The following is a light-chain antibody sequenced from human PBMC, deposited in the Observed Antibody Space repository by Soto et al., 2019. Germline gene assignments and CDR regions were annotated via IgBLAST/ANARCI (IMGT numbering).Light chain of an antibody. CDR3: CSYAGSDTWA. V-gene: IGLV2-23*02. Sequence: QSALTQPASVSGSPGQSITISCAGTKSDVGDYNLVSWYQQYPGKAPKLMIYEVNKRPSGVSNRFSGSKSGNTASLTISGLQGEDEAVYYCCSYAGSDTWAFGGGTKVTVL. CDR1: KSDVGDYNL. J-gene: IGLJ3*02. CDR2: EVN.